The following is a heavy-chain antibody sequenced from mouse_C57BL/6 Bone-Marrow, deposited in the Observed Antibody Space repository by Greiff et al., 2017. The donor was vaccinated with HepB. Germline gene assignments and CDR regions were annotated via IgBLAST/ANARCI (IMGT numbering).Heavy chain of an antibody. J-gene: IGHJ4*01. CDR1: GYTFTSYW. CDR2: IYPGSGST. V-gene: IGHV1-55*01. Sequence: QVQLQQPGAELVKPGASVKMSCKASGYTFTSYWISWVKPRPGQGLEWIGDIYPGSGSTNYNEKFKSKATLTVDTSSSTAYMQLSSLTSEDSAVYYCARQLRLQAMDYRGQGTSVTVSS. CDR3: ARQLRLQAMDY. D-gene: IGHD3-2*02.